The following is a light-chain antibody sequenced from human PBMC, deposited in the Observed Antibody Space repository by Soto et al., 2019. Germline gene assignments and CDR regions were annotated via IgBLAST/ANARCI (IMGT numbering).Light chain of an antibody. CDR3: MQALETPRT. CDR1: QSLLISNGHNY. CDR2: LGS. V-gene: IGKV2-28*01. J-gene: IGKJ2*02. Sequence: DIVMTQSPLSLPVTPGEPASISCRSSQSLLISNGHNYLEWYLQKAGESPQVLIYLGSDRASGVPDRFSANGSGTEFTLQISRVEAEDVGVYYCMQALETPRTFGQGTRLEIK.